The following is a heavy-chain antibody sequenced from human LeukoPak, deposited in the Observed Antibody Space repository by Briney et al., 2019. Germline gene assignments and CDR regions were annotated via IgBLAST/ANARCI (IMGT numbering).Heavy chain of an antibody. D-gene: IGHD6-19*01. CDR1: GFTFSTCA. J-gene: IGHJ4*02. Sequence: GGSLRLSCAASGFTFSTCAISGVRQAPGKGLEWVSAIRSSGDRSYYADSVKGRFTISRDNSKDTLYLQMNSLRAEDTAVYFCAREQSGSGGWYPVDYWGQGTLVTVPS. CDR3: AREQSGSGGWYPVDY. V-gene: IGHV3-23*01. CDR2: IRSSGDRS.